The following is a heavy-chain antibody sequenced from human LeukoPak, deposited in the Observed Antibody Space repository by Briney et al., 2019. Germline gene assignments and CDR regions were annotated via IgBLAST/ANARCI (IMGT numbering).Heavy chain of an antibody. CDR3: AKNLGPFDV. CDR1: GFTFNDFA. Sequence: PGGSLRLSCAVSGFTFNDFAMTWVGQAPGKGLEWVSSIGDAGTYYADSVKGRFTISRDNSKNMLYLQLNSLRAGDTAMYYCAKNLGPFDVRGQGTMVTVSS. J-gene: IGHJ3*01. V-gene: IGHV3-23*01. D-gene: IGHD3-16*01. CDR2: IGDAGT.